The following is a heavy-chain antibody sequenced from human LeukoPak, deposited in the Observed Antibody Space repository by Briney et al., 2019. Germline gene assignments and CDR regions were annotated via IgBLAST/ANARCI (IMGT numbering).Heavy chain of an antibody. D-gene: IGHD1-26*01. J-gene: IGHJ4*02. CDR1: GFTFSSYG. CDR2: IRYDGSSK. Sequence: GGSLRLSCAASGFTFSSYGIHWVRQAPGKGLEWVAFIRYDGSSKYYADSVKGRFTFSRDNSRNTLYLQMNSLRPEDTAVYYCAKRGAEVGATVAPGDYWGQGTLVTVSS. CDR3: AKRGAEVGATVAPGDY. V-gene: IGHV3-30*02.